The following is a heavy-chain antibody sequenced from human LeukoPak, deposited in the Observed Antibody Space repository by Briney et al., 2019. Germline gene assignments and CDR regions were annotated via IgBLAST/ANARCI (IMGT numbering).Heavy chain of an antibody. Sequence: ASVKVSCKASGGTFSSYAISWVRQAPGQGLEWMGGIIPIFGTANYAQKFQGRVTITADESTSTAYMELSSLRSEDTAVCYCARDGYCSGGSCYSNYYGMDVWGQGTTVTVSS. J-gene: IGHJ6*02. CDR2: IIPIFGTA. CDR1: GGTFSSYA. CDR3: ARDGYCSGGSCYSNYYGMDV. D-gene: IGHD2-15*01. V-gene: IGHV1-69*01.